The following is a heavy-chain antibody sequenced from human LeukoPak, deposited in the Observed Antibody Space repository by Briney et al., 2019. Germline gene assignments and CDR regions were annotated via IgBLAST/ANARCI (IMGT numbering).Heavy chain of an antibody. J-gene: IGHJ3*02. CDR2: IIPIFGTA. Sequence: ASVKVSCKASGGTFSSYAISWVRQAPGQGLEWMGGIIPIFGTANYAQKFQGRVTITADKSTSTAYMELSSLRSEDTAVYYCARDPTDPIQDAYFDIWGQGTMVTVSS. D-gene: IGHD2-2*02. V-gene: IGHV1-69*06. CDR3: ARDPTDPIQDAYFDI. CDR1: GGTFSSYA.